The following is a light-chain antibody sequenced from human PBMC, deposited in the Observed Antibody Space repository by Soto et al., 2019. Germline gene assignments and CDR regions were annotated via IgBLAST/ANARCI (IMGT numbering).Light chain of an antibody. Sequence: DIQMTQSPSSLSASVGDRVTITCRAGQSISTYLHWYQQKPGKAPKLLIYAASNLQSGVPSRFSVGGSGTHFTLTINSLQPEDSGSYFCQQSHSTPPEYTFGRGTKLEI. CDR1: QSISTY. V-gene: IGKV1-39*01. J-gene: IGKJ2*01. CDR2: AAS. CDR3: QQSHSTPPEYT.